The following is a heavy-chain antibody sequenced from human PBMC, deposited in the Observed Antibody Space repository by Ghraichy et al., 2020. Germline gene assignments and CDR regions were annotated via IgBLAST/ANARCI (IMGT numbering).Heavy chain of an antibody. Sequence: GGSLRLSCAASGFTFDDYTMHWVRQAPGKGLEWVSLIRWDGGSTYYADSVKGRFTISRDNSKNSLYLQMNSLRTEDTALYYCAKDLGYCSSTSCYYYYYGMDVWGQGTTVTVSS. CDR1: GFTFDDYT. CDR3: AKDLGYCSSTSCYYYYYGMDV. CDR2: IRWDGGST. D-gene: IGHD2-2*01. V-gene: IGHV3-43*01. J-gene: IGHJ6*02.